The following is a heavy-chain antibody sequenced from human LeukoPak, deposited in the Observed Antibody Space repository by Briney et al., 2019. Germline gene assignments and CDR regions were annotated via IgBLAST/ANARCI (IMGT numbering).Heavy chain of an antibody. D-gene: IGHD2-2*02. Sequence: GGSLRLSCAASGFTFSSYGMHWVRQAPGKGLEWVAVMSYDGSNKYYADSVKGRFTISRDNSKNTLYLQMDSLRAEDMAVYYCAKVPVAIWWGFDYWGQGTLVTVSA. CDR3: AKVPVAIWWGFDY. J-gene: IGHJ4*02. CDR2: MSYDGSNK. CDR1: GFTFSSYG. V-gene: IGHV3-30*18.